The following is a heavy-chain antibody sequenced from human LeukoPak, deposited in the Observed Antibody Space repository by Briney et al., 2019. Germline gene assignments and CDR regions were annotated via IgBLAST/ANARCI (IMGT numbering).Heavy chain of an antibody. CDR1: GYSISSGYY. CDR2: IYHSGST. CDR3: ARGANYYGSGSYSLYYYYMDV. V-gene: IGHV4-38-2*02. Sequence: PSETLSLTCTVSGYSISSGYYWGWIRQPPGKGLEWIGSIYHSGSTYYNPSLKSRVTISVDTSKNQFSLKLSSVTAADTAVYYCARGANYYGSGSYSLYYYYMDVWGKGTTVTVSS. D-gene: IGHD3-10*01. J-gene: IGHJ6*03.